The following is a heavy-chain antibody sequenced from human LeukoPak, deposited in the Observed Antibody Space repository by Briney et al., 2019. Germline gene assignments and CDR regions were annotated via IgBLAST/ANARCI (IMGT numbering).Heavy chain of an antibody. D-gene: IGHD3-16*01. CDR3: ARLGFGGDFDY. J-gene: IGHJ4*02. CDR1: GRSINYYY. V-gene: IGHV4-59*08. Sequence: SETLSLTCTVSGRSINYYYWSWIRQPPGKGLEWIGYIYYSGSTNYNPSLKSRVTISVDTSKNQFSLKLSSVTAADTAVYYCARLGFGGDFDYWGQGTLVTVSS. CDR2: IYYSGST.